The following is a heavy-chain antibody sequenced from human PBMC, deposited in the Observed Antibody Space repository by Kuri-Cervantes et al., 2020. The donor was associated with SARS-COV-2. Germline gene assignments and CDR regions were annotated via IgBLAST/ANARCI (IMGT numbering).Heavy chain of an antibody. CDR1: GFTFSSYS. D-gene: IGHD2-2*02. V-gene: IGHV3-21*01. J-gene: IGHJ6*02. CDR3: ARDIVVVPAAIHYYYGMDV. CDR2: ISSSSSYI. Sequence: GGSLRLSCAASGFTFSSYSMNWVRQAPGKGLEWVSSISSSSSYIYYADSVKGRFTISRDNAKNSLYLQMNSLRAEDTAVYYCARDIVVVPAAIHYYYGMDVWGQGTTVTDSS.